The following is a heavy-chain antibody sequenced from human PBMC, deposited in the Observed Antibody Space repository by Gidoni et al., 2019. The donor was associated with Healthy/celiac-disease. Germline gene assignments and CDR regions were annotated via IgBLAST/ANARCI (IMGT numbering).Heavy chain of an antibody. D-gene: IGHD2-2*01. CDR1: GGSSSSYP. J-gene: IGHJ6*02. V-gene: IGHV4-4*07. CDR2: IYTSGST. CDR3: ARGDCSTTSCSYYYYGMDV. Sequence: QVQLQESGPGLVKPSETLSLTCTVPGGSSSSYPWSWIRQPAVKGLEWSGRIYTSGSTNYNPSLKSRVTMSVNTAKKQLSLKLTSVTAADTAVYYCARGDCSTTSCSYYYYGMDVWGQGTTVTVSS.